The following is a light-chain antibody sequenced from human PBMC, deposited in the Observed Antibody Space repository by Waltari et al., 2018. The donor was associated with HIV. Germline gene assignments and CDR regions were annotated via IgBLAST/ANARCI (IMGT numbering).Light chain of an antibody. CDR2: AVS. V-gene: IGLV2-14*03. CDR3: SSYTSSRSYV. Sequence: QSALTQPASVSGSPGQSITISCTGTSSDVGGYNYVPWYQQHPGKAPKLMIYAVSNRPSGVSNRFSVSKSGNTASLTISGLQAEDEADYYCSSYTSSRSYVFGTGTRVTV. CDR1: SSDVGGYNY. J-gene: IGLJ1*01.